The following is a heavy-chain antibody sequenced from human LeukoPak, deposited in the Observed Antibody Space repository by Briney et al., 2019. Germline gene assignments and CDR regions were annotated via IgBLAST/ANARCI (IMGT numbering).Heavy chain of an antibody. CDR1: GGSISSYY. V-gene: IGHV4-59*01. CDR3: ARERSRYCSSTSCYGDYYYYMDV. D-gene: IGHD2-2*01. Sequence: SETLSLTCTVSGGSISSYYWRWIRQPPGKGLEWIGYIYYSGSTNYNPSLKSRVTISVDTSKNQFSLKLSSVTAADTAVYYCARERSRYCSSTSCYGDYYYYMDVWGKGTTVTVSS. J-gene: IGHJ6*03. CDR2: IYYSGST.